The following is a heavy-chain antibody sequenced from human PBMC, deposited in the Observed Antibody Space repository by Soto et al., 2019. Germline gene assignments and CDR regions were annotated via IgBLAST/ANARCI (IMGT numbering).Heavy chain of an antibody. D-gene: IGHD6-19*01. CDR2: IYYSGST. Sequence: PSETLSLTCTVSGGSISSSSYYWGWIRQPPGKGLEWIGSIYYSGSTYYNPSLKSRVTISVDTSKNQFSLKLSSVTAADTAVYYCASPGVAGIEGYYYGMDVWGQGTTVTVSS. J-gene: IGHJ6*02. CDR1: GGSISSSSYY. V-gene: IGHV4-39*01. CDR3: ASPGVAGIEGYYYGMDV.